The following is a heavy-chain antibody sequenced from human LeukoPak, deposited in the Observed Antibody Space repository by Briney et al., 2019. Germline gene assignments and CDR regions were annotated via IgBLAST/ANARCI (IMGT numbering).Heavy chain of an antibody. CDR3: ARPLSYYYDSSGYYGFDY. CDR2: ISRDGSNK. J-gene: IGHJ4*02. V-gene: IGHV3-30*04. CDR1: GFTFSSHA. Sequence: PGKSLRLSCAASGFTFSSHAMHWVRQAPGKGLEWVAAISRDGSNKYYADSVTGRFTISRDNSKNTLYLQMNSLRAEDTAVYYCARPLSYYYDSSGYYGFDYWGQGTLVTVSS. D-gene: IGHD3-22*01.